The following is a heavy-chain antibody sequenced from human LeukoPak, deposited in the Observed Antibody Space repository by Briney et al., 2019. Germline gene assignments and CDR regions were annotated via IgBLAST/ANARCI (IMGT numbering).Heavy chain of an antibody. CDR2: IRSKAYGGTT. Sequence: GGSLRLSCTASGFTFGDYAMSWFPQAPEKGLERVGFIRSKAYGGTTEYAASVKGRFTISRDDSKSIAYLQMNSLQTEDTAVYYYCSDCWRGYPAALDYWGQGTLVTVSS. CDR1: GFTFGDYA. D-gene: IGHD3-3*01. CDR3: CSDCWRGYPAALDY. J-gene: IGHJ4*02. V-gene: IGHV3-49*03.